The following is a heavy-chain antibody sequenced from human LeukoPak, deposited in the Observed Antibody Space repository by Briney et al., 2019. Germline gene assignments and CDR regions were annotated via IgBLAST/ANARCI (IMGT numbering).Heavy chain of an antibody. Sequence: GGSLRLSCAASGFTFSGHWMSWVRQAPGKGLEWVANINQGGSDKYYVDSVKGRFTISRDNANNLLYLQMNSLRGEDTAVYYCTRDRSRAEDDWGQGTRVTVSS. V-gene: IGHV3-7*01. CDR1: GFTFSGHW. J-gene: IGHJ4*02. CDR2: INQGGSDK. CDR3: TRDRSRAEDD. D-gene: IGHD1-14*01.